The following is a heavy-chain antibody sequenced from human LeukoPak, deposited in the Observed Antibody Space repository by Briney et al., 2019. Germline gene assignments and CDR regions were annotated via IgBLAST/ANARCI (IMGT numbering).Heavy chain of an antibody. J-gene: IGHJ4*02. V-gene: IGHV4-61*02. Sequence: SQTLSLTCTVSGGSISSGSYYWSWIRQPAGKGLEWIGRIYTSWSTNYNPSLKRRVTISVDTSKNQFSLKLSSVTAADTAVYYCLGYCSSTSCQNDYWGQGTLVTVSS. D-gene: IGHD2-2*01. CDR2: IYTSWST. CDR1: GGSISSGSYY. CDR3: LGYCSSTSCQNDY.